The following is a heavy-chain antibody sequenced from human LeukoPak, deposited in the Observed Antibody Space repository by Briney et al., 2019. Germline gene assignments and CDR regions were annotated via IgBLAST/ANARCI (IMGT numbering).Heavy chain of an antibody. CDR3: AERTGSYSGY. D-gene: IGHD1-26*01. J-gene: IGHJ4*02. CDR1: GFTFNYYW. CDR2: ISASGGST. Sequence: GGSLRLSCAASGFTFNYYWMTWVRQAPGKGLEWVSGISASGGSTYYADSVKGRFTISRDNSKNTLYLQMNSLRAEDTAVYYCAERTGSYSGYWGQGTLVTVSS. V-gene: IGHV3-23*01.